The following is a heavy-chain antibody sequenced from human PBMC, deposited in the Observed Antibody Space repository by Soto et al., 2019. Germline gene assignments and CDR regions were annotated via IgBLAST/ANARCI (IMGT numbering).Heavy chain of an antibody. D-gene: IGHD3-10*01. Sequence: LRLSCAASGFTFSDYYMSWIRQAPGKGLEWVSYISSSGSTIYYADSVKGRFTISRDNAKNSLYLQMNSLRAGDTAVYYCARFLLWFGELLYYYYGMDVWGQGTTVTVSS. J-gene: IGHJ6*02. CDR3: ARFLLWFGELLYYYYGMDV. V-gene: IGHV3-11*01. CDR1: GFTFSDYY. CDR2: ISSSGSTI.